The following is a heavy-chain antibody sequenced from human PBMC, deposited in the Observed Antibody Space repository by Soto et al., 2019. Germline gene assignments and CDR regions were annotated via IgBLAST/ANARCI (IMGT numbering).Heavy chain of an antibody. D-gene: IGHD5-12*01. CDR3: AADLNEDIVERVPTYYYYGMDV. V-gene: IGHV1-58*01. CDR2: IVVGSGNT. J-gene: IGHJ6*02. Sequence: SVKVSCKTSGFTFTGSAVRWVRQASGQRLEWIGWIVVGSGNTNYAQKFQERVTITRDMSTSTAYMELSSLRSEDTAVYYCAADLNEDIVERVPTYYYYGMDVWGQGTTVTVSS. CDR1: GFTFTGSA.